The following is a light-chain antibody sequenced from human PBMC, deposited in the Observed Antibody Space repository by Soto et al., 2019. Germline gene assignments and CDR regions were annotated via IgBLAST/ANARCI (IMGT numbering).Light chain of an antibody. V-gene: IGKV3-15*01. CDR3: QQYNNWPLT. Sequence: EIVMTQSPATLSVSPGERATLSCRASQSVSSNLAWYQQKPGQAPRLLIYGASTRATGIPARFSGSGSVTEFTLTLSSLQSEDFAVYYCQQYNNWPLTFGGGTKVEIK. CDR2: GAS. CDR1: QSVSSN. J-gene: IGKJ4*01.